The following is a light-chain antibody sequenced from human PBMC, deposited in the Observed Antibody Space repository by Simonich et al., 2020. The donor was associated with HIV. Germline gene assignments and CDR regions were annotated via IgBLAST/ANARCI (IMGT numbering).Light chain of an antibody. Sequence: QSALTQSASVSGSPGQSITISCTGTSRDVVGYTYVSWYQQHPGKAPKLMIDDVSDRPSGVSNRFSGSKSGNTASLTISGLQAEDEADYYCSSYTSSSIVVFGGGTKLTVL. CDR3: SSYTSSSIVV. V-gene: IGLV2-14*03. J-gene: IGLJ2*01. CDR2: DVS. CDR1: SRDVVGYTY.